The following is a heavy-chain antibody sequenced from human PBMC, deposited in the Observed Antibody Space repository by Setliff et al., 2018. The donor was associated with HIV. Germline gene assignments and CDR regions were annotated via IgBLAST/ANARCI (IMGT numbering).Heavy chain of an antibody. CDR2: IKTEAEGYAT. CDR3: TRPQYIYDNSDSDN. J-gene: IGHJ4*02. V-gene: IGHV3-73*01. Sequence: PGESLKISCGASGFTFSGSPMHWVRQASGKGLEWVGRIKTEAEGYATAYAASVKGRFTISRDDSKNTAYLQMNSRKTEDTAIYDCTRPQYIYDNSDSDNWGQGALVTVSS. CDR1: GFTFSGSP. D-gene: IGHD3-22*01.